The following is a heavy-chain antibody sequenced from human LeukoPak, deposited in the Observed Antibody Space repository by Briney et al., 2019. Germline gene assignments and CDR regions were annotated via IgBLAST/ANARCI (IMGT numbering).Heavy chain of an antibody. V-gene: IGHV4-30-4*08. CDR1: GGSISSGDYY. J-gene: IGHJ3*02. Sequence: KPSQTLSLXCTVSGGSISSGDYYWSWSRQPPGKGPEWIGYIYYSGSTYYNPSLKSRVTISVDTSKNQFSLKLSSVTAADTAVYYCARARGLYCSSTSCYADAFDIWGQGTMVTVSS. D-gene: IGHD2-2*01. CDR2: IYYSGST. CDR3: ARARGLYCSSTSCYADAFDI.